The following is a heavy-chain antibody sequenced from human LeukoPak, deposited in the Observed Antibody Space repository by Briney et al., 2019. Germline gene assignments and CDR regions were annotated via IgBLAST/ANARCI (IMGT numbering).Heavy chain of an antibody. D-gene: IGHD6-19*01. CDR1: GFTVSSNY. CDR3: AREDSSGIYFDY. Sequence: GGSLRLSCTASGFTVSSNYMSWVRQAPGKGLEWVSVIYSGGSTYYAGSVKGRFTISRDNSKNTLYLQMNSLRAEDTAVYYCAREDSSGIYFDYWGQGTLVTVSS. J-gene: IGHJ4*02. V-gene: IGHV3-53*01. CDR2: IYSGGST.